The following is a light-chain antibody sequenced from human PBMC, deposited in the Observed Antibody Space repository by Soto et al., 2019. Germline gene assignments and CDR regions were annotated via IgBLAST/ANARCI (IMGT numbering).Light chain of an antibody. CDR2: GAS. CDR3: QQSDSVPIT. J-gene: IGKJ5*01. Sequence: DIQMTQSPSSLSASVGDRVTITCRASQRISSYLNWYQQKPGKAPKLLIYGASSLQSGVPSRFSGSGSGTDFTLTISSLQPEDFATYYCQQSDSVPITFGQGTRLEIK. CDR1: QRISSY. V-gene: IGKV1-39*01.